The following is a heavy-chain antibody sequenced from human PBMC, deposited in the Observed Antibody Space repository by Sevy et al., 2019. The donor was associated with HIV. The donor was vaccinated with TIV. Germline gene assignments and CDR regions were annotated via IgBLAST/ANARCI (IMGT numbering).Heavy chain of an antibody. CDR2: ISSSSSTI. Sequence: GGSLRLSCAASGFTFSSYSMNWVRQAPGKGLEWVSYISSSSSTIYYADSVKGRFTISRDNAKNSLYLQMNSLRDEDMAVYYCARLHNYYGSGSYGLDYWGQGTLVTVSS. J-gene: IGHJ4*02. CDR3: ARLHNYYGSGSYGLDY. D-gene: IGHD3-10*01. V-gene: IGHV3-48*02. CDR1: GFTFSSYS.